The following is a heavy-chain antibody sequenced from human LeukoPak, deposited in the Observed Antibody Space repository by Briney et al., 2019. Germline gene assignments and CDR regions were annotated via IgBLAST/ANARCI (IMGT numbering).Heavy chain of an antibody. D-gene: IGHD3-10*01. CDR2: IKQDGSEE. Sequence: TGGSLRLSCIGSGFTFSNFWMYWVRQAPGKGLEWVAIIKQDGSEEYYVDSVKGRFIISRDNAKNSLSLQMNSLRVEDSAVYFCAGSSGFIPYHWGQGTLVTVSS. CDR3: AGSSGFIPYH. V-gene: IGHV3-7*01. CDR1: GFTFSNFW. J-gene: IGHJ1*01.